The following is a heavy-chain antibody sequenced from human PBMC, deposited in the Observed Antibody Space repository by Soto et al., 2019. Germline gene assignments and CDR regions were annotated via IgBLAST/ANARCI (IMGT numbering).Heavy chain of an antibody. V-gene: IGHV3-23*01. CDR2: ISVSVGTT. CDR1: VFTFSRYS. D-gene: IGHD3-3*01. J-gene: IGHJ4*02. Sequence: GGSLRLSCVASVFTFSRYSMSLVRQAPGKGLECVSVISVSVGTTYYADSVKGRFTISRDNSKSTLYLQMNSLGAEDTAVYYCATSLTLSHLDFWNDYLESWGQGTMVTVSS. CDR3: ATSLTLSHLDFWNDYLES.